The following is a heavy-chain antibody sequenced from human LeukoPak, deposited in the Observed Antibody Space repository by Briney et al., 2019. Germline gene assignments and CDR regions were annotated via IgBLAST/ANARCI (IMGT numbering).Heavy chain of an antibody. J-gene: IGHJ3*02. D-gene: IGHD4-17*01. CDR1: GFTFSSYG. CDR2: ISYDGSNK. V-gene: IGHV3-30*18. Sequence: AGGSLRLSCAASGFTFSSYGMHWVRQAPGKGLEWVAVISYDGSNKYYADSVKGRFTISRDNSKNTLYLQMNSLRAEDTAVYYCAKLDYGDYADAFDIWGQGTMVTVSS. CDR3: AKLDYGDYADAFDI.